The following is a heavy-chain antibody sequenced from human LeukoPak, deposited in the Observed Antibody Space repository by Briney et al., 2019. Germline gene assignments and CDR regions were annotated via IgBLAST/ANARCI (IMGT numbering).Heavy chain of an antibody. J-gene: IGHJ4*02. D-gene: IGHD4-17*01. CDR2: ISSGGDYI. CDR3: TRIKYGDYFDY. Sequence: PGGSLRLACVVYVFTVSSYSMNWVRQAPGEGRGWVSSISSGGDYIYYADSVKGRFTISRDNAENSLYMQMNSLRVEDTAVYYCTRIKYGDYFDYWGQGTLVTVSS. CDR1: VFTVSSYS. V-gene: IGHV3-21*06.